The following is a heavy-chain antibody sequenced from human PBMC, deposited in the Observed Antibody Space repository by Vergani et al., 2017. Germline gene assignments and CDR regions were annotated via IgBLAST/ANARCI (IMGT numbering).Heavy chain of an antibody. V-gene: IGHV3-21*01. CDR3: ATALGGSGAEDV. CDR2: ISSSSSYI. D-gene: IGHD3-10*01. J-gene: IGHJ6*02. Sequence: EVQLVESGGGLVKPGGSLRLSCAASGFTFSSYSMNWVRQAPGKGLEWVSSISSSSSYIYYADSVKGRFTISRDNAKNSLYLQMNSLRAEDTAVYYCATALGGSGAEDVWGQGTTVTVSS. CDR1: GFTFSSYS.